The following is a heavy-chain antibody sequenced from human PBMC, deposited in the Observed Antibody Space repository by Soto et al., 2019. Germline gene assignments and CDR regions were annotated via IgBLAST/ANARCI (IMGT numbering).Heavy chain of an antibody. CDR3: AKDWRWEQQIYGMNV. D-gene: IGHD1-26*01. CDR2: ISYDGRNK. V-gene: IGHV3-30*18. Sequence: GGSLRLSCVASDFSFRNYGMHWVRQAPGKGLEWVADISYDGRNKYYAESVKGRFTISRDNSKNTLYLQMNSLRTEDTAVYYCAKDWRWEQQIYGMNVWGQGTTVTVSS. CDR1: DFSFRNYG. J-gene: IGHJ6*02.